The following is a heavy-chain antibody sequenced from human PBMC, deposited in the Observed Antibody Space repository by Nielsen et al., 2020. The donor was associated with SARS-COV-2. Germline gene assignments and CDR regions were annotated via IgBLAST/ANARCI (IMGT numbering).Heavy chain of an antibody. CDR2: INPDGSEK. Sequence: GESLKISCAASGFTFSSLWMSWVRQVPGKGLEWVADINPDGSEKFYVDSVKGRFTISRDNAKNSVTLQMDRLTADDTATYYCTYAVGMKVWGQGTLVTVSS. J-gene: IGHJ1*01. V-gene: IGHV3-7*03. CDR1: GFTFSSLW. D-gene: IGHD7-27*01. CDR3: TYAVGMKV.